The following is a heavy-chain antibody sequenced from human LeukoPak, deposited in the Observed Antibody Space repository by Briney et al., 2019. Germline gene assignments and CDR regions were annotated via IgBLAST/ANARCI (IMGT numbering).Heavy chain of an antibody. V-gene: IGHV3-23*01. D-gene: IGHD3-3*01. CDR3: AKEDDFWSGYNWFDP. Sequence: GGSLRLSCAASGFTFSSYWMHWVRQAPGKGLEWVSAISGSGGSTYYADSVKGRFTISRDNSKNTLYLQMNSLRAEDTAVYYCAKEDDFWSGYNWFDPWGQGTLVTVSS. CDR2: ISGSGGST. CDR1: GFTFSSYW. J-gene: IGHJ5*02.